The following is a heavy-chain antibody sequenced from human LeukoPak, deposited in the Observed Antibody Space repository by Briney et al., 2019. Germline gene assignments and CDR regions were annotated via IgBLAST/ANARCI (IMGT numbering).Heavy chain of an antibody. CDR1: GGSITSYY. V-gene: IGHV4-4*07. J-gene: IGHJ4*02. CDR3: ARDFLLQSEGLFDY. CDR2: FYISGST. D-gene: IGHD4-11*01. Sequence: TSETLSLTCTVSGGSITSYYWSWIRQPAGKGLEWIGRFYISGSTNYNPSLKSRVTMSVDTSKNQFSLRLNSVTAADTAVYYCARDFLLQSEGLFDYWGQGTLVTVSS.